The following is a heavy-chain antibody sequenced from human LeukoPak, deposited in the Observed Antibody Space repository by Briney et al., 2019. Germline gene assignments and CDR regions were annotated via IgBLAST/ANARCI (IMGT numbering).Heavy chain of an antibody. CDR3: AKEETLSFYYYERSGYPDF. Sequence: GGSLRLSCAASGFTFSSCVITWIRQTPGEGLEWVSSIIASGSVSYSADSVKGRFTISGDNSDNTLYLQMNSLRDEDTAVYYCAKEETLSFYYYERSGYPDFWGRGTLVTVSS. V-gene: IGHV3-23*01. CDR1: GFTFSSCV. D-gene: IGHD3-22*01. CDR2: IIASGSVS. J-gene: IGHJ4*02.